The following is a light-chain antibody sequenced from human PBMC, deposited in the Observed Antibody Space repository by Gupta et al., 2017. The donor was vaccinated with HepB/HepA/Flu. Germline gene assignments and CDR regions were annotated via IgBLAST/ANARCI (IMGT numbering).Light chain of an antibody. CDR1: TGAVTSGHY. Sequence: QAVFTQEPSLTVSPGGTVTLPCGSSTGAVTSGHYPYWLKQKPGQDTRTLMDYTSNKQSWTEARFLCYLLGGNAARLTYGEQPEDEADDYCLLSYTGARAWVFGGGTKMTVL. CDR3: LLSYTGARAWV. J-gene: IGLJ3*02. V-gene: IGLV7-46*01. CDR2: YTS.